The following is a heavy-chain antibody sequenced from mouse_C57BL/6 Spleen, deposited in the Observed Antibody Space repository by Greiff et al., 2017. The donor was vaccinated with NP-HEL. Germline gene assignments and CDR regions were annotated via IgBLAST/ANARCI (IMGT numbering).Heavy chain of an antibody. CDR3: ATRYGSSSAWFAY. CDR1: GYTFTSYW. V-gene: IGHV1-64*01. Sequence: QVQLKQPGAELVKPGASVKLSCKASGYTFTSYWMHWVKQRPGQGLEWIGLIHPNSGSTTYNEKFKSKATLTVDKSSSTAYMQLSSLTSEDSAVYYWATRYGSSSAWFAYWGQGTLVTVSA. J-gene: IGHJ3*01. D-gene: IGHD1-1*01. CDR2: IHPNSGST.